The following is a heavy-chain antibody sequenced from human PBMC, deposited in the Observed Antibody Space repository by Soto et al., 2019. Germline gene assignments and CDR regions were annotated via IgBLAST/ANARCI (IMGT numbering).Heavy chain of an antibody. CDR1: GFSLSTSGMC. V-gene: IGHV2-70*01. Sequence: SGPTLVYPTQTLALTCTFSGFSLSTSGMCVSWIRQPPGKALEWLALIDWGDEKYYSTSLKTRLTISKDTSKNQVVLTMTNMDPVDTATYYCARIRNTRGSGWYYFDYWGQGTLVTVSS. D-gene: IGHD6-19*01. CDR2: IDWGDEK. J-gene: IGHJ4*02. CDR3: ARIRNTRGSGWYYFDY.